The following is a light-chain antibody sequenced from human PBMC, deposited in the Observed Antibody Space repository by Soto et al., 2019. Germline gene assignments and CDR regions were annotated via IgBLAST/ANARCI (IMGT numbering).Light chain of an antibody. CDR2: NAS. CDR1: QSVGSS. V-gene: IGKV3-15*01. Sequence: IVMTQSPATLSVSPGDRATLSCRASQSVGSSLAWYQQKPGQAPRLLIYNASTRATAVPARFSGSGSGTEFNLTISSLQSEDFAVYYCQHHFNWPPFAFGPGTKLEI. J-gene: IGKJ2*01. CDR3: QHHFNWPPFA.